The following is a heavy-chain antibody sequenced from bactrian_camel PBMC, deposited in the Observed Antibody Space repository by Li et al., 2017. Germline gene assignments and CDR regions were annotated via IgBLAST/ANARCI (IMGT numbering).Heavy chain of an antibody. V-gene: IGHV3-2*01. CDR2: IRTGYPFTS. J-gene: IGHJ4*01. CDR3: AADLSGTQCQYYGSSWYHRVNF. Sequence: HVQLVESGGGSVRTGGSLRLSCAASGATAGRHCMAWFRQVPGKERETVASIRTGYPFTSDYHASVEGRFTISQDNAKNAVYLQMNSLEPEDTAMYYCAADLSGTQCQYYGSSWYHRVNFWGQGTQVTVS. CDR1: GATAGRHC. D-gene: IGHD6*01.